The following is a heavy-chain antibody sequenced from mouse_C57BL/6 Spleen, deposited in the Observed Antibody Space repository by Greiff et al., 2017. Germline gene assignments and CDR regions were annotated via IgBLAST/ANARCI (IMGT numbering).Heavy chain of an antibody. D-gene: IGHD3-2*02. CDR3: ARDVRQLRTYYCDD. CDR1: GYSITSGYY. CDR2: ISYDGSN. V-gene: IGHV3-6*01. J-gene: IGHJ2*01. Sequence: EVQRVESGPGLVKPSQSLSLTCSVTGYSITSGYYWNWIRQFPGNKLEWMGYISYDGSNNYNPSLKNPISITRDPSKNQFFLKLNSVTTEDTATYYCARDVRQLRTYYCDDWGQGTTLTVSS.